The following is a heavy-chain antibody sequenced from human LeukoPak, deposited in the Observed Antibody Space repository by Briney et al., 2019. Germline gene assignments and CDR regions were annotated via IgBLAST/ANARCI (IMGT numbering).Heavy chain of an antibody. CDR2: ISGSGGST. V-gene: IGHV3-23*01. Sequence: GGSLRLSCAASGFTFSSYAMSWVRQAPGKGLEWVSAISGSGGSTYYADSVKGRFTISRDNSTNTLYLQMNSLRAEDTAVYYCAKVQGGIQLWLTQSWFDPWGQGTLVTVSS. D-gene: IGHD5-18*01. CDR1: GFTFSSYA. CDR3: AKVQGGIQLWLTQSWFDP. J-gene: IGHJ5*02.